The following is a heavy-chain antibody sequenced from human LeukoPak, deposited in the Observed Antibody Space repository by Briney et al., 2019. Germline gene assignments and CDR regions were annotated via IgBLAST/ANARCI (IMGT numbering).Heavy chain of an antibody. CDR3: ASSYSGDHYYYGMDV. D-gene: IGHD1-26*01. J-gene: IGHJ6*02. Sequence: SVKVSCKASGGTFSSYAISWVRQAPGQGLEWMGGIIPIFGTANYAQKFQGRVTITADESTSTAYMELSSLRSEDTAVYYCASSYSGDHYYYGMDVRGQGTTVTVSS. CDR1: GGTFSSYA. V-gene: IGHV1-69*01. CDR2: IIPIFGTA.